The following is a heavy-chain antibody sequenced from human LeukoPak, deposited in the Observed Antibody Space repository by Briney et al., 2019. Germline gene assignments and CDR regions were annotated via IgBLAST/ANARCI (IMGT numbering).Heavy chain of an antibody. CDR1: GYTFTSYG. J-gene: IGHJ4*02. CDR3: ASSGYCSRGSCYSVYFDY. V-gene: IGHV1-18*01. D-gene: IGHD2-15*01. Sequence: ASVKVSCKASGYTFTSYGITWVRQAPGQGLEWMGWISAYNGNTNYAQKLQGRVTMTTDTSTSTAYMELRSLRSDGTAVYYCASSGYCSRGSCYSVYFDYWGQGTLVTVSS. CDR2: ISAYNGNT.